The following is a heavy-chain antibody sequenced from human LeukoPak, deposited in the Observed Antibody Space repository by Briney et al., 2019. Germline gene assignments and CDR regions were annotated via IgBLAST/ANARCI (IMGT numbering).Heavy chain of an antibody. CDR2: IKSDGSAT. Sequence: GGSLRLSCAASGFTFRTYWMHWVRQAPGKGLVWVSHIKSDGSATTYADSVKGRFTISRDNAKNTLYLQMNSLRAEDTAVYYCARGFSYNPFDYWGQGTLVTVSS. CDR3: ARGFSYNPFDY. CDR1: GFTFRTYW. V-gene: IGHV3-74*01. D-gene: IGHD5-24*01. J-gene: IGHJ4*02.